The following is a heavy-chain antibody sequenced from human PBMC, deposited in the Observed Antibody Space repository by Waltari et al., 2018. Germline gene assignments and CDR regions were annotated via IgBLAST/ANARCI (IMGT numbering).Heavy chain of an antibody. CDR1: GVIFRSNA. CDR2: ISGTGENT. CDR3: ARDPLNDYGGWDDY. J-gene: IGHJ4*02. V-gene: IGHV3-23*01. D-gene: IGHD4-17*01. Sequence: EVELLESGGTLVQPGGSLRVSCAASGVIFRSNAFSWVRQAPGKGLEWVSSISGTGENTYDAESVKGRFTISRDNSKNTVFLQMNNLRVDDTAIYYCARDPLNDYGGWDDYWGQGTLVTVSS.